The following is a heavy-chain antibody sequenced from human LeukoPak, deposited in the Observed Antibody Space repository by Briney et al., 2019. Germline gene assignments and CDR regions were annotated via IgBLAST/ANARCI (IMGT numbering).Heavy chain of an antibody. CDR3: AKEVYSSSWYQIDY. CDR1: GFTFSSYG. J-gene: IGHJ4*02. Sequence: GGSLRLSCAASGFTFSSYGMSWVRQAPGKGLEWVSAISGSGGSTYYADSVKGRFTISRDNSKNTLYLQMNSLRAEATAVYYCAKEVYSSSWYQIDYWGQGTLVTVSS. V-gene: IGHV3-23*01. CDR2: ISGSGGST. D-gene: IGHD6-13*01.